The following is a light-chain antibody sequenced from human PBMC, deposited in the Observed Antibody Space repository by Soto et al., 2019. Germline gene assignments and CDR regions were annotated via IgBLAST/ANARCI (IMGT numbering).Light chain of an antibody. Sequence: DIHMSHSPSSLSSSVADIFSFSCLASQNIGTYLNWYQQKSGKAPKVLISDASVLQSGVPSRFSGSGSGTDFTLTISSLQPEDYATYYCQQSYSIPLTFGGGTKVDIK. CDR2: DAS. CDR1: QNIGTY. CDR3: QQSYSIPLT. V-gene: IGKV1-39*01. J-gene: IGKJ4*01.